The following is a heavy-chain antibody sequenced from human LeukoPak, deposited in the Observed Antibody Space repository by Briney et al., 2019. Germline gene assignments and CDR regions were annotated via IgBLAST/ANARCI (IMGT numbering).Heavy chain of an antibody. CDR1: GFTFTSYS. Sequence: GGSLRLSCAASGFTFTSYSMSWVRQAPGKGLEWVSGTSDRGDYTYYADSVKGRFTISRDSSKNTLFLQMNSLRAEDTALYFCARKAQYNGHYPLDYWGQGALVTVSS. D-gene: IGHD1-7*01. CDR3: ARKAQYNGHYPLDY. J-gene: IGHJ4*02. V-gene: IGHV3-23*01. CDR2: TSDRGDYT.